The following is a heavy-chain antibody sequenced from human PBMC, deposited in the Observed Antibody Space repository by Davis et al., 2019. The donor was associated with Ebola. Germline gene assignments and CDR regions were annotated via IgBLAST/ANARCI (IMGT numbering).Heavy chain of an antibody. Sequence: LSLTCGASGFTFSTYAIHWVRQAPGKGLEWVAVIAYDGTKKYYADSVKGRSTMSRDNSKNTVYLQINSLRAEDTAVYYCARTSKRGSNGAFDIWGQGTMVTVSS. CDR1: GFTFSTYA. J-gene: IGHJ3*02. CDR2: IAYDGTKK. D-gene: IGHD2-8*01. CDR3: ARTSKRGSNGAFDI. V-gene: IGHV3-30-3*01.